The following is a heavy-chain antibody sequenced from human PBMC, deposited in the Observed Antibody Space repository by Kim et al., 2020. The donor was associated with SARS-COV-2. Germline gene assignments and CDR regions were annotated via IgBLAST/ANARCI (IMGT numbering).Heavy chain of an antibody. CDR3: ARVYYDFWSGYREGYNWFDP. V-gene: IGHV1-2*06. J-gene: IGHJ5*02. CDR1: GYTFTGYY. Sequence: ASVKVSCKASGYTFTGYYMHWVRQAPGQGLEWMGRINPNSGGTNYAQKFQGRVTMTRDTSISTAYMELSRLRSDDTAVYYCARVYYDFWSGYREGYNWFDPWGQGTLVTVSS. CDR2: INPNSGGT. D-gene: IGHD3-3*01.